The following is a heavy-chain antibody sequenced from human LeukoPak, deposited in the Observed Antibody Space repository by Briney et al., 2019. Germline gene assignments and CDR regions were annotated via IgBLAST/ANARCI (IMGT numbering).Heavy chain of an antibody. J-gene: IGHJ4*02. CDR1: GVSFSGYY. CDR3: ARGSIAAAAADY. CDR2: INHSGST. D-gene: IGHD6-13*01. Sequence: SETLSLTCAVYGVSFSGYYWSWIRQPPGKGLEWIGEINHSGSTNYNPSLKSRVTISVDTSKNQFSLKLSSVTAADTAVYYCARGSIAAAAADYWGQGTLVTVSS. V-gene: IGHV4-34*01.